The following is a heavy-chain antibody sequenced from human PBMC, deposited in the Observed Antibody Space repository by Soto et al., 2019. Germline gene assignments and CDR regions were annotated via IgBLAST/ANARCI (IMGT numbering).Heavy chain of an antibody. Sequence: SVKVSCKASGFTFTSSAVQWVRQARGQRLEWIGWIVVGSGNTNYAQKFQERVTITRDMSTSTAYMELSSLRSEDTAVYYCAAGHSGYAYYYGMDVWGQGTTVTVSS. J-gene: IGHJ6*02. D-gene: IGHD5-12*01. CDR1: GFTFTSSA. CDR3: AAGHSGYAYYYGMDV. CDR2: IVVGSGNT. V-gene: IGHV1-58*01.